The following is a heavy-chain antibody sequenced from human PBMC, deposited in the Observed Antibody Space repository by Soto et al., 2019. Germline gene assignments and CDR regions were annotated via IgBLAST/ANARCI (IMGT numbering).Heavy chain of an antibody. Sequence: PGGSLRLSCAASGFTFSSYGMHCVRQAPGKGLEWVAVISYDRSNKYYADSVKGRFTISRDNSKNTLYLQMNRLRAEDTAVYYCAKAAIRTYYYDSSGYYSHFDYWGQGTLVTVSS. J-gene: IGHJ4*02. CDR1: GFTFSSYG. CDR2: ISYDRSNK. CDR3: AKAAIRTYYYDSSGYYSHFDY. D-gene: IGHD3-22*01. V-gene: IGHV3-30*18.